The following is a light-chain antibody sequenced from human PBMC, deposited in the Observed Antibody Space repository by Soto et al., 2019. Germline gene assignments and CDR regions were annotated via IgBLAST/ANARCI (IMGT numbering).Light chain of an antibody. CDR2: GAS. Sequence: DIQMTLSPSSMSVSIGDRVTITCRARQSISSYLNWYQQKPGKAPKLLIYGASSLQSGVPSRFSGSGFGTDFTLTISTLQPEDVATYFCQQSYSTPLTFGQGSKVDIK. J-gene: IGKJ1*01. CDR3: QQSYSTPLT. CDR1: QSISSY. V-gene: IGKV1-39*01.